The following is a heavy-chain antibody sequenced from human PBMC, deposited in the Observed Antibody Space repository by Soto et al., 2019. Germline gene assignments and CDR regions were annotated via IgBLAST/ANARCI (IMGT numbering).Heavy chain of an antibody. CDR2: INQDGSEK. V-gene: IGHV3-7*01. D-gene: IGHD6-13*01. CDR3: ARADSSWESYGMDV. Sequence: QPGGSLRLSCAASGFTFSSYWMNWVRQAPGKGLEWVARINQDGSEKSYVDSVRGRFTISRDNARNSLSLQVNSLRVEDSALYFCARADSSWESYGMDVWGQGTTVTVSS. J-gene: IGHJ6*02. CDR1: GFTFSSYW.